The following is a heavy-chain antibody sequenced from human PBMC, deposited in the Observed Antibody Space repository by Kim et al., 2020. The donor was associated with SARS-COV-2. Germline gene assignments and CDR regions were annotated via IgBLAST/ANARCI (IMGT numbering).Heavy chain of an antibody. V-gene: IGHV3-72*01. J-gene: IGHJ2*01. CDR3: ARLYEAPDVLYRHYDL. CDR1: GFIFSDHY. Sequence: GGSLRLSCAASGFIFSDHYIDWVRQAPGKGLEWVGRAGHKPSGYITKYAASVEGRFIISRDDSRNSVYVQMNSLKTDDTAVYYCARLYEAPDVLYRHYDLWGRGTLVTVSS. D-gene: IGHD3-16*01. CDR2: AGHKPSGYIT.